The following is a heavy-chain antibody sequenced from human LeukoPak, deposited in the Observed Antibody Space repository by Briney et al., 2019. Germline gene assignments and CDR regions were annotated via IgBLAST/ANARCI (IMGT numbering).Heavy chain of an antibody. CDR1: GFTFSSYA. D-gene: IGHD2-15*01. V-gene: IGHV3-23*01. Sequence: PGGSLRLSCAASGFTFSSYAMSWVRQAPGKGLEWVSAISGSGGSTYYADSVKGRFTISRDNSKNTLYLQMNSLRAEDTAVYYCAKRFPGGPKSYYYGMDVWGQGTTVTVS. CDR2: ISGSGGST. CDR3: AKRFPGGPKSYYYGMDV. J-gene: IGHJ6*02.